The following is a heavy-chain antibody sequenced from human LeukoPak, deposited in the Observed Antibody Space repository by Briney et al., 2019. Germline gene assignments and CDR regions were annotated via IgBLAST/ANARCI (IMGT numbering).Heavy chain of an antibody. D-gene: IGHD2-2*01. CDR3: ARARGVVPAATMNWFDP. Sequence: SETVSLTCTVSGGSISSGGYYWSWIRQHPGKGLEWIGYYYYSGSTYYNPSLKSRVTIAVDTSKNQFSLKLSSVTAADTAVYYCARARGVVPAATMNWFDPWGQGTLVTVPS. J-gene: IGHJ5*02. V-gene: IGHV4-31*03. CDR1: GGSISSGGYY. CDR2: YYYSGST.